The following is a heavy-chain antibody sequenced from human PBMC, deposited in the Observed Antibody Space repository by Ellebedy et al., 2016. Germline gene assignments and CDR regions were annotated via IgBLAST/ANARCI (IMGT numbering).Heavy chain of an antibody. Sequence: SETLSLXXTVSGGSISSSSYYWGWIRQPPGKGLEWIGSIYYSGSTYYNPSLKSRVTISVDTSKNQFSLKLSSVTAADTAVYYCASANVTSHNAFDIWGQGTMVTVSS. CDR3: ASANVTSHNAFDI. CDR2: IYYSGST. J-gene: IGHJ3*02. CDR1: GGSISSSSYY. D-gene: IGHD2-21*02. V-gene: IGHV4-39*07.